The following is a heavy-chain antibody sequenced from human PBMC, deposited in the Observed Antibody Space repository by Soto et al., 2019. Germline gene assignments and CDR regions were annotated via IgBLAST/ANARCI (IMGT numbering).Heavy chain of an antibody. CDR2: ISGSGGST. V-gene: IGHV3-23*01. CDR1: GFTFSSYA. D-gene: IGHD3-10*01. CDR3: AKDLGTMVRGLWVYYYYYYYMDV. Sequence: GGSLRLSCAASGFTFSSYAMSWVRQAPGKGLEWASAISGSGGSTYYADSVKGRFTISRDNSKNTLYLQMNSLRAEDTAVYYCAKDLGTMVRGLWVYYYYYYYMDVWGKGTTVTVSS. J-gene: IGHJ6*03.